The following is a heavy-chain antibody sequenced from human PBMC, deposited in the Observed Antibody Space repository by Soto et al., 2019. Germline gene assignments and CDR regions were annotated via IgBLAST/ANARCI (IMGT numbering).Heavy chain of an antibody. CDR1: GYRFTSYC. CDR2: IYPGDSDT. V-gene: IGHV5-51*01. J-gene: IGHJ4*02. Sequence: GESLKISCKGSGYRFTSYCIGLVRQMPGKGLEWMGTIYPGDSDTRYSPSFQGQVTISADKSTTTAYLQWSGLKASDTAMYYCARRYNAYYFDYWGQGISVTVSS. CDR3: ARRYNAYYFDY. D-gene: IGHD1-1*01.